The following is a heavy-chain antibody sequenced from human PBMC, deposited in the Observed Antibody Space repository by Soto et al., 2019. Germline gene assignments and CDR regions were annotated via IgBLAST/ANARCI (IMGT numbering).Heavy chain of an antibody. CDR1: GFTFSSYG. CDR3: ARKGSSSWGPNFDY. D-gene: IGHD6-13*01. V-gene: IGHV3-33*01. Sequence: QVQLVESGGGVVQPGRSLRLSCAASGFTFSSYGMHWVRQAPGKGLEWVAVIWYDGSNKYYADSVKGRFTISRDNSKNTLYLQINSLRAEDTAVYYCARKGSSSWGPNFDYWGQGTLVTVSS. CDR2: IWYDGSNK. J-gene: IGHJ4*02.